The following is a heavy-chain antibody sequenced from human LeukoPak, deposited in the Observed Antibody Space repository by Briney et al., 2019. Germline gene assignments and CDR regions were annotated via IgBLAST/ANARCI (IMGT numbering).Heavy chain of an antibody. CDR1: GFIFSSYD. J-gene: IGHJ4*02. Sequence: PGRSLRLSCAASGFIFSSYDLKWVRQAPGKGLEWVSSIDSSGGYMFYADSVKGRFIISRDNAKDSLYLQMNSLRVEDTAVYYCLRGDRRDYWGQGTLVTVSS. CDR3: LRGDRRDY. V-gene: IGHV3-21*06. CDR2: IDSSGGYM.